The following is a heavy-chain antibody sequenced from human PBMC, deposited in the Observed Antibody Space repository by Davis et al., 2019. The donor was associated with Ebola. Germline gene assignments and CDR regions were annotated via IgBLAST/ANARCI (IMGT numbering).Heavy chain of an antibody. CDR1: GYTFTSYY. Sequence: AASVKVSRKASGYTFTSYYMHWVRQAPGQGLEWMGIINPSGGSTSYAQKFQGRVTMTRDTSTTTVYMDLSSLRSEDTALYYCTTPGGQDSGYDVFDIWGQGTMVTVSS. CDR2: INPSGGST. V-gene: IGHV1-46*03. J-gene: IGHJ3*02. D-gene: IGHD5-12*01. CDR3: TTPGGQDSGYDVFDI.